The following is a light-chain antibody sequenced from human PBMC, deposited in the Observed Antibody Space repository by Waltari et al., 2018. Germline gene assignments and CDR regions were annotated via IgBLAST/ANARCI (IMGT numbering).Light chain of an antibody. CDR3: QQYGTSPLT. CDR1: QTVMSDY. J-gene: IGKJ4*01. V-gene: IGKV3-20*01. CDR2: GAS. Sequence: EIVLTQSPGTLSLSPGERAILSCRASQTVMSDYLAWYQQKPGQAPRLLIYGASTRATGTPDRCRGSGSGTDFTLTISRLEPEDFAVYHCQQYGTSPLTFGGGTKVEI.